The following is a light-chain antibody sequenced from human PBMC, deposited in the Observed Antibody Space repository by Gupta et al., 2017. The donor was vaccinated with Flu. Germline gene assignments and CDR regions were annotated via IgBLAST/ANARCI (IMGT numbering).Light chain of an antibody. J-gene: IGLJ2*01. CDR2: NVS. Sequence: TMPATATSSDVGLYNSVTWCQQHPGKAPTLLIYNVSTRPSGVAHRFSGAKCGSTAALTITSLQAVDDADYYCCSWTNTRTLVVFGGGTKLTVL. CDR3: CSWTNTRTLVV. CDR1: SSDVGLYNS. V-gene: IGLV2-14*04.